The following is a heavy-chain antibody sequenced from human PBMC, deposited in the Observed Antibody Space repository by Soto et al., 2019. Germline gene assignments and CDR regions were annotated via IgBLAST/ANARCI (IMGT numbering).Heavy chain of an antibody. Sequence: AASGFTFSSYWMSWVRQAPGKGLEWVANIKQDGSEKYDVDSVKGRFTISRDNAKNSLNLQMNSLRAEDTAVYYCARVTDYYESSGYFDSWGQGTLVTVSS. V-gene: IGHV3-7*01. J-gene: IGHJ4*02. D-gene: IGHD3-22*01. CDR3: ARVTDYYESSGYFDS. CDR2: IKQDGSEK. CDR1: GFTFSSYW.